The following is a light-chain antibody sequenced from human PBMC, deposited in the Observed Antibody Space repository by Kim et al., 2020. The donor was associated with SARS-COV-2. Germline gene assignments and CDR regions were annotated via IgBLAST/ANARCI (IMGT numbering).Light chain of an antibody. CDR3: QKYYSYPMT. J-gene: IGKJ5*01. Sequence: DIQMTQSPSSLSASVGDRVTITCRASQVINNYLAWFQEKPGKPPKSLIYGASSLQSGVPSKFSGSASGTVFTLTISSLEPDDCATYYCQKYYSYPMTFGQGTRLEIK. V-gene: IGKV1-16*02. CDR2: GAS. CDR1: QVINNY.